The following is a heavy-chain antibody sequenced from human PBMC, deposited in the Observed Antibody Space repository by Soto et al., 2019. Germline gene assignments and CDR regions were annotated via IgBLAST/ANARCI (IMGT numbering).Heavy chain of an antibody. V-gene: IGHV3-48*01. D-gene: IGHD3-3*01. CDR3: ARLYDFWSGYYTQYYFDY. Sequence: EVQLVESGGGLVQPGGSLRLSCAASGFTFSSYSMNWVRQAPGKGLEWVSYISSSSSTIYYADSVKGRFTISRDNAKNSLYLQMNSLRAEDTAGYYCARLYDFWSGYYTQYYFDYWGQGTLVTVSS. CDR2: ISSSSSTI. J-gene: IGHJ4*02. CDR1: GFTFSSYS.